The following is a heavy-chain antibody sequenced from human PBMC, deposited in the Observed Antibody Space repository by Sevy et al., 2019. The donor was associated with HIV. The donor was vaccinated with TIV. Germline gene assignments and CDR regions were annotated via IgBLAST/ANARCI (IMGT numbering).Heavy chain of an antibody. V-gene: IGHV5-51*01. Sequence: GESLKISCKGSGYRFTDYWIAWVRQRPGKGLEWMGIIYPGDSDTIYSPSFRGQVTISVDKSITTAYVKWSTLKASDTGIYYCARGARGTLPSYYYYGWDIWGHGTTVTVSS. CDR2: IYPGDSDT. J-gene: IGHJ6*02. CDR3: ARGARGTLPSYYYYGWDI. CDR1: GYRFTDYW.